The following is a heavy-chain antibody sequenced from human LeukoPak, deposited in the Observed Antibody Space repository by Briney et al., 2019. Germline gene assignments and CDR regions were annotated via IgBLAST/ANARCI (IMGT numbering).Heavy chain of an antibody. V-gene: IGHV3-74*01. CDR3: ASAITYYYGSGSYYNLNY. CDR2: INSDGSST. D-gene: IGHD3-10*01. J-gene: IGHJ4*02. Sequence: GGSLRLSCAASGFTFSSYWMHWVRQAPGKGLVWVSRINSDGSSTSYADSVKGRFTISRDNAKNTLYLQMNSLRVEDTAVYYCASAITYYYGSGSYYNLNYWGQGTLVTVSS. CDR1: GFTFSSYW.